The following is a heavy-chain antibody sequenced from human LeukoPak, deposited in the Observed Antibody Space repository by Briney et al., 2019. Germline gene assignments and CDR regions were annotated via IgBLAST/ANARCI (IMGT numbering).Heavy chain of an antibody. CDR2: IYYSGTT. J-gene: IGHJ5*02. D-gene: IGHD5-18*01. Sequence: GSLRLSCAASGFTFSNYWMHWIRQPPGKGLEWIGSIYYSGTTHYNPSLESRVTISVDTSKNQFSLKLASVTAADTAIYYCAKGAGGFGYYNWFDPWGQGTLVTVSS. CDR1: GFTFSNYW. CDR3: AKGAGGFGYYNWFDP. V-gene: IGHV4-39*07.